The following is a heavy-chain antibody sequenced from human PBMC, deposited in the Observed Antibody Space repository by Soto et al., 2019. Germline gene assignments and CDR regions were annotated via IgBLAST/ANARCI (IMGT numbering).Heavy chain of an antibody. CDR2: IIPIFGTA. CDR3: ARARRQQLVGGNWFDP. CDR1: GGTFSSYA. V-gene: IGHV1-69*13. Sequence: SVKVSCKASGGTFSSYAISWVRQAPGQGLEWMGGIIPIFGTANYAQKFQGRVTITADESTSTAYMELSSLRSEDTAVYYCARARRQQLVGGNWFDPWGQGTLVTVSS. J-gene: IGHJ5*02. D-gene: IGHD6-13*01.